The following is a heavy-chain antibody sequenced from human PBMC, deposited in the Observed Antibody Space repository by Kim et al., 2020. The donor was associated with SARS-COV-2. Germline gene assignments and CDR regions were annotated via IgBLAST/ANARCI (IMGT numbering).Heavy chain of an antibody. J-gene: IGHJ4*02. Sequence: GGSLRLSCAASGFTFSSYGMHWVRQAPGKGLEWVAVIWYDGSNKYYADSVKGRFTISRDNSKNTLYLQMNSLRAEDTAVYYCARDRAVAGKSTRPLVLDYWGLGTLVTVSS. V-gene: IGHV3-33*01. CDR3: ARDRAVAGKSTRPLVLDY. CDR1: GFTFSSYG. D-gene: IGHD6-19*01. CDR2: IWYDGSNK.